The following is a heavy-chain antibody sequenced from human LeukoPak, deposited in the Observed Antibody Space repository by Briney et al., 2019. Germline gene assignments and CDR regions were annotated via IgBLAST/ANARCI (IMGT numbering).Heavy chain of an antibody. CDR2: INPNSGGT. CDR3: ARGSDSGYAHFDC. J-gene: IGHJ4*02. V-gene: IGHV1-2*02. CDR1: GYTFTGYY. D-gene: IGHD5-12*01. Sequence: ASVKVSCKASGYTFTGYYMHWVRQAPGQGLEWMGWINPNSGGTNYAQKFQGRVTMTRDTSISTAYMELSRLRSDDTAVYYCARGSDSGYAHFDCWGQGTLVTVSS.